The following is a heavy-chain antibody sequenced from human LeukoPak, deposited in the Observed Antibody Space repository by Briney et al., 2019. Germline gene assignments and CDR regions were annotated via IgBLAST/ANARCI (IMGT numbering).Heavy chain of an antibody. CDR1: GGTFSSYA. J-gene: IGHJ5*02. D-gene: IGHD3-22*01. CDR2: IIPIFGTA. Sequence: SVKVSCKASGGTFSSYAISWVRQAPGQGPEWMGGIIPIFGTANYAQKFQGRVTITADESTSTAYMELSSLRSEDTAVYYCARWYYYETSGLYYGSFDNWGQGTLVTVSS. V-gene: IGHV1-69*13. CDR3: ARWYYYETSGLYYGSFDN.